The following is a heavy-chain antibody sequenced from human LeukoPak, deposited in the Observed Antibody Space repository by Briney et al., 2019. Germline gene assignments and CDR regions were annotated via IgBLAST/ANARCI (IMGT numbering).Heavy chain of an antibody. CDR2: IYYSGST. CDR1: GGSISSYY. V-gene: IGHV4-59*12. CDR3: ARGKGPWYALNYYYYGMDV. J-gene: IGHJ6*02. Sequence: SETLSLTCTVSGGSISSYYWSWIRQPPGKGLEWIGYIYYSGSTNYNPSLKSRVTISVDTSKNQFSLKLSSVTAADTAVYYCARGKGPWYALNYYYYGMDVWGQGTTVTASS. D-gene: IGHD2-15*01.